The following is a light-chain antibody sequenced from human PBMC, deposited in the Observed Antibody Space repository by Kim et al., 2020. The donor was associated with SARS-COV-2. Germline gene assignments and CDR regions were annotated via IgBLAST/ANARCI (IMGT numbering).Light chain of an antibody. CDR1: QSISSY. CDR3: QQSYNTPRP. CDR2: ASS. J-gene: IGKJ2*01. Sequence: DIQMTQSPSSLSASVGDRVTITCRASQSISSYLNWYQHKPGKAPKLLIYASSSLQSGVPSRFSGSGSGTDFTLPISSLQPEDFASYYCQQSYNTPRPFGLGTKLEI. V-gene: IGKV1-39*01.